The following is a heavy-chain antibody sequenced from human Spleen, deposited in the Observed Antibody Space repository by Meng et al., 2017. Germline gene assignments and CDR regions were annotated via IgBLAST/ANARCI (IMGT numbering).Heavy chain of an antibody. Sequence: VQLVQSGAEVKKPGASVKVSCKASGYTFTGYYMYWVRQAPGQGLEWMGRINPNSGGTNYAQKFQGRVILTRDTSISTAYMELSRLRSDDTAVYYCARGLGVVTVTFDYWGQGTLVTVSS. CDR2: INPNSGGT. D-gene: IGHD2-21*02. V-gene: IGHV1-2*06. J-gene: IGHJ4*02. CDR3: ARGLGVVTVTFDY. CDR1: GYTFTGYY.